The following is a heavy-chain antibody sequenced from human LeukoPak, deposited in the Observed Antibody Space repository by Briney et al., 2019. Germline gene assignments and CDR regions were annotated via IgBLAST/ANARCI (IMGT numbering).Heavy chain of an antibody. CDR1: GFTFSSYA. CDR2: ISGSGGST. Sequence: PGGSLSLSCAASGFTFSSYAMSWVRQAPGKGLEWVSAISGSGGSTYYADSVKGRFTISRDNSKNTLYLQMNSLRAEDTAVYYCARDHTSMVRGRWFDPWGQGTLVTVSS. D-gene: IGHD3-10*01. J-gene: IGHJ5*02. V-gene: IGHV3-23*01. CDR3: ARDHTSMVRGRWFDP.